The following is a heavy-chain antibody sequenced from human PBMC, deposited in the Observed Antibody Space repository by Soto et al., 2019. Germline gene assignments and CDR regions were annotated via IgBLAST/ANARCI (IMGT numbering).Heavy chain of an antibody. CDR1: GGSITSGGYY. CDR3: ARLHSRPVTTFCLHLNRFDP. D-gene: IGHD3-22*01. Sequence: QVQLQESGPGLVKPSQTLSLTCTVSGGSITSGGYYWSWIRQHPGKGLEWIGYIYYSGSTYYNPSLKSRLTISVDTSKNQFSLKLSSVTAADTAVHYCARLHSRPVTTFCLHLNRFDPWGQGTLVTVSS. CDR2: IYYSGST. V-gene: IGHV4-31*03. J-gene: IGHJ5*02.